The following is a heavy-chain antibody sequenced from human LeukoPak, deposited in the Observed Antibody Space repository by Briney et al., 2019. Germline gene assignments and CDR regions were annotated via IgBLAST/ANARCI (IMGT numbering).Heavy chain of an antibody. D-gene: IGHD3-10*01. J-gene: IGHJ4*02. CDR1: GFTFSNYW. CDR3: AKVRMVSDEYYFDY. Sequence: PGGSLRLSCAASGFTFSNYWMHWVRRAPGKGLVWVSRIKTDGTSTRYAETVKGRFTISRDNSKNTLYLQMNSLRADDTAVYYCAKVRMVSDEYYFDYWGQGTLVTVSS. V-gene: IGHV3-74*01. CDR2: IKTDGTST.